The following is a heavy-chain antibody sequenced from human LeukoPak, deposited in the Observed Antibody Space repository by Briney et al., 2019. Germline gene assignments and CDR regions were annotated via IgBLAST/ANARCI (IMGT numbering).Heavy chain of an antibody. D-gene: IGHD3-10*01. V-gene: IGHV3-33*01. J-gene: IGHJ3*02. Sequence: GGPLRLSCAASGFTFSSYGMHWVRQAPGKGLEWVAVIWYDGSNKYYADSVKGRFTISRDNSKNTLYLQMNSLRAEDTAVYYCARGWLWFGEPSDAFDIWGQGTMVTVSS. CDR2: IWYDGSNK. CDR1: GFTFSSYG. CDR3: ARGWLWFGEPSDAFDI.